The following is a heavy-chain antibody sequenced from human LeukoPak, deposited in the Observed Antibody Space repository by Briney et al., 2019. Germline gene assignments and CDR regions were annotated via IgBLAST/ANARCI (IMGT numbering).Heavy chain of an antibody. V-gene: IGHV3-11*01. J-gene: IGHJ6*03. D-gene: IGHD2-15*01. Sequence: GGSLRLSCVASGFILNDYYKYWIRQTPGAGLEWVAYISSSGSTIYYSDSVKGRFTISRDNDKNSMYLQMNSLRAEDTAVYYCATELTPYCYMDFWGKGTTVIISS. CDR1: GFILNDYY. CDR2: ISSSGSTI. CDR3: ATELTPYCYMDF.